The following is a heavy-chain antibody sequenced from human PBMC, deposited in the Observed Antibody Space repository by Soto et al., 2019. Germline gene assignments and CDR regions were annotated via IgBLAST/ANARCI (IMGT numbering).Heavy chain of an antibody. CDR3: GRGRSGQIVVFY. CDR2: IGPESGAT. J-gene: IGHJ4*02. D-gene: IGHD1-26*01. CDR1: GYTFTGHY. Sequence: ASVKVSCKASGYTFTGHYIHWVRQAPEQGPEWMGEIGPESGATRYAQRFQGRVTMTRDMSITTVYMELNNLSPDDTAVYYCGRGRSGQIVVFYWGQGTPVTGSS. V-gene: IGHV1-2*02.